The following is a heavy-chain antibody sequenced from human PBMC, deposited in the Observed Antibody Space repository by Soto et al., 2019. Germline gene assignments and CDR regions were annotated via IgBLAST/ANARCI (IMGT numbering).Heavy chain of an antibody. CDR3: ARWGTTGGFDL. Sequence: QLQLVESGGGVVQSGTSLRLSCAASGFMFKSYVMHWVRQAPGKGLEWVALTSYDGSNNYYGDSVKGRFTVSRDNSKNTLHLQMDSLRPEDTALYYCARWGTTGGFDLWGQGTLVSVSS. CDR1: GFMFKSYV. J-gene: IGHJ5*02. V-gene: IGHV3-30*19. D-gene: IGHD3-16*01. CDR2: TSYDGSNN.